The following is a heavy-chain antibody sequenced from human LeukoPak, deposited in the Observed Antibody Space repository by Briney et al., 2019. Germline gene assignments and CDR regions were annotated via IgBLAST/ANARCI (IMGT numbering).Heavy chain of an antibody. Sequence: LTCAVYGGSFSDYYMSWIRQAPGKGLEWLSYIRGSGSTIYYADSVKGRFTISRDNAKNSLYLQMNSLRAEDTSVYYCARVGAFRGYFDYWGQGTLVTVSS. V-gene: IGHV3-11*04. CDR2: IRGSGSTI. CDR1: GGSFSDYY. CDR3: ARVGAFRGYFDY. D-gene: IGHD3-16*01. J-gene: IGHJ4*02.